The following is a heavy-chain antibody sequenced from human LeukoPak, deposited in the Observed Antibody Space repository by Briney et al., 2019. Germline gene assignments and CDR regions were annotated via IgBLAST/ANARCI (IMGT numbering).Heavy chain of an antibody. Sequence: GASVKVSCKTSGYSVTDYYIHWVRQAPGQGFEWLGWISPKSGGTNYAQKFQDSVSLTRDTSIDTAYMELTSLRLDDTAIYYCARGVAANGRRLDPWGQGTLITVSS. V-gene: IGHV1-2*02. CDR1: GYSVTDYY. D-gene: IGHD2-15*01. CDR2: ISPKSGGT. J-gene: IGHJ5*02. CDR3: ARGVAANGRRLDP.